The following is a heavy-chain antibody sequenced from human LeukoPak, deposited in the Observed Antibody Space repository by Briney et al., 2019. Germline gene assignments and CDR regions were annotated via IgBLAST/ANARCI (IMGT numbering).Heavy chain of an antibody. CDR3: ARASSGYCSNTSCTGGYYYYMDV. V-gene: IGHV4-4*07. CDR2: IYTSGSN. D-gene: IGHD2-2*01. CDR1: GGSIRSYY. Sequence: SETLSLTWTVAGGSIRSYYWSWIRQPAGQGLGWNWLIYTSGSNNHNGSRKSRVTMSVDTSKKPFALKLSSVTAAETAVYYCARASSGYCSNTSCTGGYYYYMDVWGKGTTVTVSS. J-gene: IGHJ6*03.